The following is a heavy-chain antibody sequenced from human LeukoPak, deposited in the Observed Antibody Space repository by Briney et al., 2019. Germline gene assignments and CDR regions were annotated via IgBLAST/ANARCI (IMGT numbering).Heavy chain of an antibody. CDR3: ARDLSYRPTVTTRFDP. Sequence: SVKVSCKASGGTFSSYAISWVRQAPGQGLEWMGRIIPILGIANYAQKFQGRVTITADKSTSTAYMELSSLRSEDTAVYYCARDLSYRPTVTTRFDPWGQGTLVTVSS. D-gene: IGHD4-17*01. CDR1: GGTFSSYA. J-gene: IGHJ5*02. CDR2: IIPILGIA. V-gene: IGHV1-69*04.